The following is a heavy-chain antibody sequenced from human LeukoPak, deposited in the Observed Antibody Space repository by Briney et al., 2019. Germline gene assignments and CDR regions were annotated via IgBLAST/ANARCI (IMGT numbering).Heavy chain of an antibody. J-gene: IGHJ4*02. V-gene: IGHV4-59*12. CDR1: GGSISSYY. CDR2: IYYSGST. Sequence: PSETLSLTCTVSGGSISSYYWSWIRQPPGKGLEWIGYIYYSGSTNYNPSLKSRVTISVDTSKNQFSLKLSSVTAADTAVYYCARAVYYDFWSGYYREYFDYWGQGTLVTVSS. D-gene: IGHD3-3*01. CDR3: ARAVYYDFWSGYYREYFDY.